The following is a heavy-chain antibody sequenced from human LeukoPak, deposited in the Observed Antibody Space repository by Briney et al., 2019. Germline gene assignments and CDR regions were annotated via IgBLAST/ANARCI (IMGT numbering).Heavy chain of an antibody. J-gene: IGHJ4*02. V-gene: IGHV3-7*01. CDR2: IKQDGSEK. D-gene: IGHD1-7*01. CDR1: GFTFSSYW. Sequence: GGSLRLSCAASGFTFSSYWMSWVRQAPGKWLEWVANIKQDGSEKYYVDSVKGRFTISRDSAKNSLYLQMNSLRAEDTAVYYCARETGTSYYFDYWGQGTLVTVSS. CDR3: ARETGTSYYFDY.